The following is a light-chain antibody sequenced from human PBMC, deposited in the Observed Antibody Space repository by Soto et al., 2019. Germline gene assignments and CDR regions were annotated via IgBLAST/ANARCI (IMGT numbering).Light chain of an antibody. V-gene: IGKV3-20*01. J-gene: IGKJ2*01. CDR3: QQYDTSPPMYT. Sequence: EIVMTQSPATLSVSPGERATLSCRASQSVDSTYLAWYQQKPDQSPRLLIYATSTRAAGIPDRFSGSGSGTDFTLTISRLEPDDVAVYYCQQYDTSPPMYTFGQGTKV. CDR2: ATS. CDR1: QSVDSTY.